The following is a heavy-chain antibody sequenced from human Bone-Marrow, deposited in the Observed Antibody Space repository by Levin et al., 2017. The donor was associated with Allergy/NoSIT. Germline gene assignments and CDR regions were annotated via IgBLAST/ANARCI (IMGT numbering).Heavy chain of an antibody. CDR2: IIPVFGTT. D-gene: IGHD5-12*01. CDR3: ARDGGSVDKRMGNYHYNGMDV. V-gene: IGHV1-69*13. J-gene: IGHJ6*02. Sequence: GASVKVSCKASGNSFINYSINWVRQAPGRGLEWMGGIIPVFGTTDYAPIFQGRVTITADESTSTAYMELRSLRFEDTAVYFCARDGGSVDKRMGNYHYNGMDVWGQGTTVTVSS. CDR1: GNSFINYS.